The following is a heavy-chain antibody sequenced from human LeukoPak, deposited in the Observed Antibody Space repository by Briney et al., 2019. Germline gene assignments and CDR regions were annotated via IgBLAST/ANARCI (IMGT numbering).Heavy chain of an antibody. Sequence: ASVKVSCKASGYTFTSYDINWVRQATGQGLEWMGWMNPNSGNTGYAQKFQGRVTMTRNTSMSTAYVELSSLRSEDTAVYYCAAYYYDSSGYSVDAFDIWGQGTMVTVSS. CDR1: GYTFTSYD. CDR2: MNPNSGNT. J-gene: IGHJ3*02. CDR3: AAYYYDSSGYSVDAFDI. D-gene: IGHD3-22*01. V-gene: IGHV1-8*01.